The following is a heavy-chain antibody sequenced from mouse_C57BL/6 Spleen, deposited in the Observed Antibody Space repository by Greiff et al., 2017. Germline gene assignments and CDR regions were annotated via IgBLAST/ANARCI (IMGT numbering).Heavy chain of an antibody. CDR1: GFTFSDYG. CDR2: ISSGSSTI. D-gene: IGHD1-1*01. V-gene: IGHV5-17*01. Sequence: DVQLVESGGGLVKPGGSLKLSCAASGFTFSDYGMHWVRQAPEQGLEWVAYISSGSSTIYYADTVKGRFTISRDNAKNTLFLQMTSLRSEDTAMYYCAKSNYGGAMDYWGQGTSVTVSS. CDR3: AKSNYGGAMDY. J-gene: IGHJ4*01.